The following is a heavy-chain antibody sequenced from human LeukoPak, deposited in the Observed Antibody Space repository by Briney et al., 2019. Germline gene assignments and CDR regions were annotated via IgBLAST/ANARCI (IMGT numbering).Heavy chain of an antibody. CDR3: ARRLTQYDCFDP. D-gene: IGHD2-2*01. V-gene: IGHV6-1*01. J-gene: IGHJ5*02. CDR1: GDSVSSNSVT. CDR2: TYYRSTWYN. Sequence: SQTLLLTCAISGDSVSSNSVTWNWIRQSPSRGLEWLGRTYYRSTWYNDYAVSVRGRITVNPDTSKNQFSLHLNSVTPEDTAVYYCARRLTQYDCFDPWGQGILVTVSS.